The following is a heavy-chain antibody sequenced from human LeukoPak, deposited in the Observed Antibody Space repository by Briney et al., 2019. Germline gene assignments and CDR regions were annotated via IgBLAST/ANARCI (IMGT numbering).Heavy chain of an antibody. Sequence: SVKVSCKASGGTFSSYAISWVRQAPGQGLEWMGRIIPILGIANYAQKFQGRVTITADKSTTTAFMDLSSLRSEDTAVYYCAREHSSSSDPSVIDYWGQGTLVTVSS. CDR1: GGTFSSYA. J-gene: IGHJ4*02. CDR3: AREHSSSSDPSVIDY. CDR2: IIPILGIA. V-gene: IGHV1-69*04. D-gene: IGHD6-6*01.